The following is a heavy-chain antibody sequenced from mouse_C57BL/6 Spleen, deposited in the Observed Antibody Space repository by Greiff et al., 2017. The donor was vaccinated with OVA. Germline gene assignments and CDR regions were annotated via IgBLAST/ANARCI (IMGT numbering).Heavy chain of an antibody. CDR1: GFNIKNTY. CDR2: IDPANGNT. D-gene: IGHD2-4*01. V-gene: IGHV14-3*01. CDR3: ARSGDYDDEGFAY. Sequence: VHVKQSVAELVRPGASVKLSCTASGFNIKNTYMHWVKQRPEQGLEWIGRIDPANGNTKYAPKFQGKATITADTSSNTAYLQLSSLTSEDTAIYYCARSGDYDDEGFAYWGQGTLVTVSA. J-gene: IGHJ3*01.